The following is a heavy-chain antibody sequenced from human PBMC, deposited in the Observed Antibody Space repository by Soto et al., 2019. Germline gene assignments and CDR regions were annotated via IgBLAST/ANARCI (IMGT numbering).Heavy chain of an antibody. J-gene: IGHJ3*02. CDR1: GLTVRGKKY. D-gene: IGHD1-1*01. Sequence: PGGSLRLSCAALGLTVRGKKYITWVRQAPGKGLEWVSALYDVDGTYYADSAKGRFTISRDNSNNIIYLQMNSLGPDDTAVYYCASWLEREHAYDIWGLGTMVTV. V-gene: IGHV3-53*01. CDR2: LYDVDGT. CDR3: ASWLEREHAYDI.